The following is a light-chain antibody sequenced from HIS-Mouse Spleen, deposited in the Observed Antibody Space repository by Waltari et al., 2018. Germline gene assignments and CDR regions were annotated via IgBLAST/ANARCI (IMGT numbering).Light chain of an antibody. V-gene: IGLV3-10*01. CDR3: YSTDSSCNHRV. J-gene: IGLJ2*01. CDR1: ALPKQY. Sequence: SYELTQPPSVSVSPGQTARITCSGDALPKQYAYWYQQKSGQAPVLVIYEDSKRPSGIPERFSGSSSGTMATLNISGAQVEDEADYYCYSTDSSCNHRVFGGGTKLTVL. CDR2: EDS.